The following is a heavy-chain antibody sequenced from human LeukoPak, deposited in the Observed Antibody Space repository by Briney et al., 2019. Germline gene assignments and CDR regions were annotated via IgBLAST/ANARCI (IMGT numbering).Heavy chain of an antibody. V-gene: IGHV3-53*01. J-gene: IGHJ4*02. CDR2: IYSGGRT. CDR3: AKSYCTNGVCYTLRYYFDY. Sequence: GGSLRLSCAASGFTFSNNYMSWVRQAPGKGLEWVSIIYSGGRTYYADSVKGRFTISRDNSKNTLYLQMDSLRAEDTAVYYCAKSYCTNGVCYTLRYYFDYWGQGTLVTVSS. D-gene: IGHD2-8*01. CDR1: GFTFSNNY.